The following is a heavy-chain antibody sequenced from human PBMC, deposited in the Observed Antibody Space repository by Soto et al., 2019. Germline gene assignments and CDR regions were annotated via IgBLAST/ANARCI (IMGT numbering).Heavy chain of an antibody. CDR1: GYTFTSYG. CDR3: ARAVGIAAAGTLIDY. J-gene: IGHJ4*02. V-gene: IGHV1-18*01. CDR2: ISAYNGNT. Sequence: ASVKVSCKASGYTFTSYGISWVRQAPGQGLEWMGWISAYNGNTNYAQKLQGRVTMTTDTSTSTAYMELRSLRSDDTAVYYCARAVGIAAAGTLIDYWGQGTLVTVSS. D-gene: IGHD6-13*01.